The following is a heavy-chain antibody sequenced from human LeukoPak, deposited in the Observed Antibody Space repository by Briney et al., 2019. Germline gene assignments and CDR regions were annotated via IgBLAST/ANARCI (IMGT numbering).Heavy chain of an antibody. V-gene: IGHV4-34*01. CDR3: ARGSILSYYDYVWGSYRYAYDY. CDR1: GGSFSGYY. Sequence: SETLSLTCAVYGGSFSGYYWSWIRQPPGKGLEWIGEINHRGSTNYNPSLKSRVTISVDTSKNQFSLKLSSVTAADTAVYYCARGSILSYYDYVWGSYRYAYDYWGQGTLVTVSS. J-gene: IGHJ4*02. D-gene: IGHD3-16*02. CDR2: INHRGST.